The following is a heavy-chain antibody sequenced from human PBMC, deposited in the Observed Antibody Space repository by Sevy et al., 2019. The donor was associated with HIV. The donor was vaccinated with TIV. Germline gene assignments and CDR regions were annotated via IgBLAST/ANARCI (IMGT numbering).Heavy chain of an antibody. Sequence: GGSLRLSCAASGFSVSSSYVTWVRQAPGKGLEWVSVISTDGSTYYADSVKGRFTISRDSSKNTLSLQMNSLRGEDTAVYYCARASSVTLILIVRIGWHFDLWGRGTLVTVSS. CDR3: ARASSVTLILIVRIGWHFDL. CDR1: GFSVSSSY. D-gene: IGHD3-22*01. J-gene: IGHJ2*01. CDR2: ISTDGST. V-gene: IGHV3-53*01.